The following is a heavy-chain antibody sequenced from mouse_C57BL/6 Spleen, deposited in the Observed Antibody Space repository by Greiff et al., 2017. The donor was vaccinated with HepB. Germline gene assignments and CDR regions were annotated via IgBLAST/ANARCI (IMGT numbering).Heavy chain of an antibody. CDR1: GFTFSSYG. J-gene: IGHJ4*01. Sequence: DVHLVESGGDLVKPGGSLKLSCAASGFTFSSYGMSWVRQTPDKRLEWVATISSGGSYTYYPDSVKGRFTISRDNAKNTLYLQMSSLKSEDKAMYYCAILIYYDYVPGTMDYWGQGTSVTVSS. CDR3: AILIYYDYVPGTMDY. D-gene: IGHD2-4*01. CDR2: ISSGGSYT. V-gene: IGHV5-6*01.